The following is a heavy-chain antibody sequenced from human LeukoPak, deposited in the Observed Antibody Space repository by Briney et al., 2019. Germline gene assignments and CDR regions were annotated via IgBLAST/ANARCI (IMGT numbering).Heavy chain of an antibody. CDR3: ARQAYSDNYDILTGYYFDY. CDR1: GYSFTSYW. CDR2: IYPSDSDT. J-gene: IGHJ4*02. Sequence: GESLKISCKGSGYSFTSYWIGWVRQMPGKGLEWMGIIYPSDSDTRYSPSFQGQVTISADKSISTAYLQWSSLKASDTAMYYCARQAYSDNYDILTGYYFDYWGQGTLVTVSS. V-gene: IGHV5-51*01. D-gene: IGHD3-9*01.